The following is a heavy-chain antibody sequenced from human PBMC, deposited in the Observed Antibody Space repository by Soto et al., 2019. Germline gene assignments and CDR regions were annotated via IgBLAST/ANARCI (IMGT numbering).Heavy chain of an antibody. CDR3: TTADDCSSTSCYTWYAFDI. CDR2: IKSKTDGGTT. CDR1: GFTFSNAW. J-gene: IGHJ3*02. Sequence: PGGSLRLSCAASGFTFSNAWMSWVRQAPGKGLEWVGRIKSKTDGGTTDYAAPVKGRFTISRDDSKNTLYLQMNSLKTEDTAVYYCTTADDCSSTSCYTWYAFDIWGQGTMVTVSS. D-gene: IGHD2-2*02. V-gene: IGHV3-15*01.